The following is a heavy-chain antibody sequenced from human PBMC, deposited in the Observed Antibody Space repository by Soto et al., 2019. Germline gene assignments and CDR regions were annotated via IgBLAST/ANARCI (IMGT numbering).Heavy chain of an antibody. CDR3: AITPRSSYGLFDY. J-gene: IGHJ4*02. D-gene: IGHD5-18*01. Sequence: PGGSLRLSCVASGFTFNDYYMSWIRQAPGKGLEWLSYISVTSAYTNYAESVKGRFTISRDNAQNSLYLQMNSLRAEDTALYYCAITPRSSYGLFDYWGRGTLLTVSS. CDR1: GFTFNDYY. CDR2: ISVTSAYT. V-gene: IGHV3-11*06.